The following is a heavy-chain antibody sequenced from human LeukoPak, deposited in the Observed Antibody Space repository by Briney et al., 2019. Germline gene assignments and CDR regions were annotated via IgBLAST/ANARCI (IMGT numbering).Heavy chain of an antibody. Sequence: GGSLRLSCAASGFTFSSYSMNWVRQAPGKGLEWVSSISSSSSYIYYADSVKGRFTISRDNAKKSLYLQMNGLRAEDTAVYYCARDLSRGKPHAFDIWGQGTMVTVSS. J-gene: IGHJ3*02. D-gene: IGHD1-14*01. CDR1: GFTFSSYS. V-gene: IGHV3-21*01. CDR2: ISSSSSYI. CDR3: ARDLSRGKPHAFDI.